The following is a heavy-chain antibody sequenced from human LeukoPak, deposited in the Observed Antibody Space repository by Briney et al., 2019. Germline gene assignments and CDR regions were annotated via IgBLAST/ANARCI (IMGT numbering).Heavy chain of an antibody. CDR1: GGSISSYY. CDR2: IYYSGST. Sequence: SETLSLTCTVSGGSISSYYWSWIRQPPGKGLEWIGYIYYSGSTNYNPSHKSRVTISVDTSKNQFSLKLSSVTAADTAVYYCARWTGDYYFDYWGQGTLVTVSS. J-gene: IGHJ4*02. D-gene: IGHD3/OR15-3a*01. CDR3: ARWTGDYYFDY. V-gene: IGHV4-59*01.